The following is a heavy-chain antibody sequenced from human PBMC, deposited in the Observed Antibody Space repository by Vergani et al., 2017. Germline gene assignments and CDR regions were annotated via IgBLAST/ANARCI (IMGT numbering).Heavy chain of an antibody. D-gene: IGHD1-26*01. CDR2: ISGSGGST. Sequence: EVQLLESGGGLVQPGGSLRLSCAASGFTFSSYAMSWVRQAPGKGLEWVSAISGSGGSTYYADSVKGRFTISRDNAKNSLYLQMNSLRAEDTAVYYCARVVGATWGYFDYWGQGTLVTVSS. V-gene: IGHV3-23*01. J-gene: IGHJ4*02. CDR3: ARVVGATWGYFDY. CDR1: GFTFSSYA.